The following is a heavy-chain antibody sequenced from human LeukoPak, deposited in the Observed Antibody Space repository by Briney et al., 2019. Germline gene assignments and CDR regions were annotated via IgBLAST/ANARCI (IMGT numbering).Heavy chain of an antibody. Sequence: PSETLSLTCAVYGGSLSGYYWSWIRQPPGKGLEWIGEINHSGSTNYNPSLKSRVTISVDTSKNQFSLKLSSVTAADTAVYYCARQTGLWFGELLYYYYYYMDVWGKGTTVTISS. J-gene: IGHJ6*03. D-gene: IGHD3-10*01. CDR2: INHSGST. CDR1: GGSLSGYY. V-gene: IGHV4-34*01. CDR3: ARQTGLWFGELLYYYYYYMDV.